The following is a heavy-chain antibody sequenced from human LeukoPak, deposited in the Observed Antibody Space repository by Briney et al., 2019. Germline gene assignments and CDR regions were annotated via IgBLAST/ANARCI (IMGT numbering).Heavy chain of an antibody. Sequence: GGPLRLSCSASGFIFYSYAMHWVRQAPGRGLEYVAAITSSGSSTFHANSVKGRFTISRDNSKNMLYLQMGSLRPEDMAVYFCTRGPGYDYVWGTYRADYWGQGTLVTVSS. J-gene: IGHJ4*02. CDR2: ITSSGSST. D-gene: IGHD3-16*02. V-gene: IGHV3-64*01. CDR3: TRGPGYDYVWGTYRADY. CDR1: GFIFYSYA.